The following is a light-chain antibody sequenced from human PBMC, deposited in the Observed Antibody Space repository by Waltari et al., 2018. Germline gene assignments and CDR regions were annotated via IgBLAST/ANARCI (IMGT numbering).Light chain of an antibody. CDR2: WAF. J-gene: IGKJ3*01. V-gene: IGKV4-1*01. CDR1: QSVFYSSKNKNQ. CDR3: QQYYSTPFT. Sequence: DIVMTQSLDSLAVSLGERATIHGKSRQSVFYSSKNKNQLGWYQQKPEQPPKLIIYWAFTRASGVPDRFSGSGSETDFTLTISSLQAEDVGVYYCQQYYSTPFTFGPGTKVDIK.